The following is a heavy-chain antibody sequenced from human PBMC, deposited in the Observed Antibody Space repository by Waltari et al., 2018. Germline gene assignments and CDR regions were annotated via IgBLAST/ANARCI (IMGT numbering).Heavy chain of an antibody. V-gene: IGHV1-69*01. CDR3: ARDTGAVVTPGIYYFDY. CDR2: IIPIFGTA. D-gene: IGHD2-21*02. CDR1: GGTFSSYA. Sequence: QVQLVQSGAEVKKPGSSVKVSCKASGGTFSSYAISWVRQAPGQGLEWMGGIIPIFGTANYAQKFQGRVTITADESTSTAYMELSSLRSEDTAVYYCARDTGAVVTPGIYYFDYWGQGTLVTVSS. J-gene: IGHJ4*02.